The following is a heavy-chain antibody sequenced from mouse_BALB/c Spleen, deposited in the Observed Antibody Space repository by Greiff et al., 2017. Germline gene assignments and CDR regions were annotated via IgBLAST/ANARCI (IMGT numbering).Heavy chain of an antibody. CDR1: GYTFTSYT. Sequence: VQLQQSAAELARPGASVKMSCKASGYTFTSYTMHWVKQRPGQGLEWIGYINPSSGYIEYNQKFKDKTTLTADKSSSTAYMQLSSLTSEDSAVYYCARYGIYYDYESAMDYWGQGTSVTVSS. D-gene: IGHD2-4*01. V-gene: IGHV1-4*02. J-gene: IGHJ4*01. CDR2: INPSSGYI. CDR3: ARYGIYYDYESAMDY.